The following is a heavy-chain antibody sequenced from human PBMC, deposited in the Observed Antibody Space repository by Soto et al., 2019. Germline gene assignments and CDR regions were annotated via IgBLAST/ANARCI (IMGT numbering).Heavy chain of an antibody. J-gene: IGHJ4*02. Sequence: SGGFLRLFYGASGFTFSDFGMPGVLQPTGKGLEWVSPIRTAADTDYAVAVQGRFTISSDNAKNSLPLQMNSMRAGDMAVYFCPKSQDIGPHFFDSWGQGSQATVSS. CDR3: PKSQDIGPHFFDS. D-gene: IGHD3-3*02. CDR1: GFTFSDFG. V-gene: IGHV3-13*01. CDR2: IRTAADT.